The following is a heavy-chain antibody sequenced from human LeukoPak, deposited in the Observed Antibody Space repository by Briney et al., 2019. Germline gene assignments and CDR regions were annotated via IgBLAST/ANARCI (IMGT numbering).Heavy chain of an antibody. J-gene: IGHJ3*02. CDR3: ARGGDGINAFDI. CDR2: ISFDGTNK. Sequence: GGSLRLSCAASGFTFSTYAIRWVRQAPGKGLEWVTVISFDGTNKYYADSVKGRFTISRDNSKSTVYLHMDSLRHEDTAVYYCARGGDGINAFDIWGQGTMVTVSS. CDR1: GFTFSTYA. D-gene: IGHD3-16*01. V-gene: IGHV3-30-3*01.